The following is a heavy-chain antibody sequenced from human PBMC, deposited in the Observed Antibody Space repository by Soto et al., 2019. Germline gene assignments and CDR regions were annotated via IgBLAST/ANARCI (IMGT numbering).Heavy chain of an antibody. CDR3: AKPRGYSYGNRAPFFDY. V-gene: IGHV3-30*18. D-gene: IGHD5-18*01. CDR2: ISYDGSNK. CDR1: GFTFSSYG. Sequence: QVQLVESGGGVVQPGRSLRLSCAASGFTFSSYGMHWVRQAPGKGLEWVAVISYDGSNKYYADSVKGRFTISRDNSKNTLYLHMNSLRAEDTAVYYCAKPRGYSYGNRAPFFDYWGQGTLVTVSS. J-gene: IGHJ4*02.